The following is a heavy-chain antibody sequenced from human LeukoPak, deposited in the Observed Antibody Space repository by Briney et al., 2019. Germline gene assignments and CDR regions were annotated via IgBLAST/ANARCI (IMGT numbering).Heavy chain of an antibody. J-gene: IGHJ4*02. D-gene: IGHD4-23*01. CDR2: IFPGDSDT. CDR3: ARPRGLTQDYFDY. V-gene: IGHV5-51*01. CDR1: GYSFTSYW. Sequence: GESLKISYKVSGYSFTSYWIGWVRQKPGKVLEWMGIIFPGDSDTRYIPSFQGQVTTSADKSISTAYLQWSSLTASDTAMYYCARPRGLTQDYFDYWGQGTLVTASS.